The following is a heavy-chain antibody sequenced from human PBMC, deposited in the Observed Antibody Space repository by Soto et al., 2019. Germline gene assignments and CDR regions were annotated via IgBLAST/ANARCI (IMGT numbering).Heavy chain of an antibody. V-gene: IGHV4-34*01. J-gene: IGHJ5*02. CDR3: ARRSSSGWTYKWFDH. Sequence: SETLSLACSFYVLSFVGDYGGWVRQPPGKGLEWIGEINHSGITNYNPSLKSRVTISVDTSKNQFSLKLSSVTAADTAVYYCARRSSSGWTYKWFDHWGQRTMVTVSS. CDR2: INHSGIT. D-gene: IGHD6-19*01. CDR1: VLSFVGDY.